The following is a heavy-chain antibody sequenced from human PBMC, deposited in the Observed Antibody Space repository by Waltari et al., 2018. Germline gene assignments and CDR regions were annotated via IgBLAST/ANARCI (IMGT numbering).Heavy chain of an antibody. Sequence: EVQLLESGGGLVQPGGSLRLSCAASGFTFSSYAMSWVRQAPGKGLEWVSAISGSGGSTYYADAVKGRFTISRDNSKNTLYLQMNSLRAEDTAVYYCAKATRLYSSGWYHYWGQGTLVTVSS. V-gene: IGHV3-23*01. D-gene: IGHD6-19*01. CDR3: AKATRLYSSGWYHY. CDR1: GFTFSSYA. CDR2: ISGSGGST. J-gene: IGHJ4*02.